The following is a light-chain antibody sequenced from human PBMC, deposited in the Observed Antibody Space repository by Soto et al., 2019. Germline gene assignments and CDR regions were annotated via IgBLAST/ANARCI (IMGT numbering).Light chain of an antibody. CDR2: GAS. CDR1: QSVSSN. V-gene: IGKV3-15*01. J-gene: IGKJ4*01. CDR3: QQYNNWPLT. Sequence: EIVMTQSPATLSVSPGERATLSCRASQSVSSNLAWYQQKPGQAPRLLIYGASTGATGGPARFSGSGSGTEFTLTISSLQSEDFAIYYCQQYNNWPLTFGGGTKVEI.